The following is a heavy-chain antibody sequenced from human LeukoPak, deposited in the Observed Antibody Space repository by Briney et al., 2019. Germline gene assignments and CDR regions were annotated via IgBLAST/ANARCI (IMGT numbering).Heavy chain of an antibody. CDR3: ASLVVVTKPPSIEDY. CDR1: GGSISSGDYY. V-gene: IGHV4-30-4*08. D-gene: IGHD3-22*01. Sequence: SQTLSLTCTVSGGSISSGDYYWRWIRQPPGKGLEWIGYIYYSGSTYYNPSLKSRVTISVDKSKNQFSLKLSSVTAADTAVYYCASLVVVTKPPSIEDYWGQGTLVTVSS. J-gene: IGHJ4*02. CDR2: IYYSGST.